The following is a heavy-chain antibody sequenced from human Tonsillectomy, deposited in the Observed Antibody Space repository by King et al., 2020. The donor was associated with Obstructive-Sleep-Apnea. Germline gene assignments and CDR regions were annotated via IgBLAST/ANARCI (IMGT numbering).Heavy chain of an antibody. V-gene: IGHV3-9*01. J-gene: IGHJ4*02. Sequence: VQLVESGGGLVQPGRSLRLSCAASGFSFYDYAMHWVRQAPGKGLEWVSWISGNSGRIGYADSVKGRFTISRDNAKNSLYLQTNSLRVEDTALYYCAKDNSSGWYRGLDYWGQGTLVTVSS. CDR3: AKDNSSGWYRGLDY. D-gene: IGHD6-19*01. CDR1: GFSFYDYA. CDR2: ISGNSGRI.